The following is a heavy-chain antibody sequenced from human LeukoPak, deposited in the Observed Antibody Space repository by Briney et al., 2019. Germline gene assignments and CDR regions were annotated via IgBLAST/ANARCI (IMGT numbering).Heavy chain of an antibody. CDR1: GFTFSRYW. J-gene: IGHJ6*02. V-gene: IGHV3-74*01. Sequence: GGSLRLSCAASGFTFSRYWMHWVRQAPGKGLVWVSRINSDGNITNYADSVKGRFTISRDNAKSTLYLQMNSLRAEDTALYYCARDWGMDVWGQGTTVTVSS. CDR3: ARDWGMDV. CDR2: INSDGNIT.